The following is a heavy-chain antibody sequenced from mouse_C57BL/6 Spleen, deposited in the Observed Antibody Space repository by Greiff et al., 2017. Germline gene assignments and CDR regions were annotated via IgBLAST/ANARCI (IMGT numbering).Heavy chain of an antibody. CDR1: GYTFTSYW. V-gene: IGHV1-64*01. J-gene: IGHJ4*01. CDR2: IHPNSGST. D-gene: IGHD2-10*02. CDR3: ARGYGNYYAMDY. Sequence: QVQLQQPGAELVKPGASVKLSCKASGYTFTSYWMHWVKQRPGQGLEWIGMIHPNSGSTNYNEKFKSKATLTVDKSSSTAYMQLSSLTSADSAVYYCARGYGNYYAMDYWGQGTSVTVSS.